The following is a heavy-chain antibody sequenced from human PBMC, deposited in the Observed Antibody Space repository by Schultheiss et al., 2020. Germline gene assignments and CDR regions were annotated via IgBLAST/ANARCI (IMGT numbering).Heavy chain of an antibody. CDR3: ARGDVDTAMAGDY. CDR1: GFTFSSYS. V-gene: IGHV3-21*05. D-gene: IGHD5-18*01. J-gene: IGHJ4*02. Sequence: GGSLRLSCSASGFTFSSYSMNWVRQAPGKGLEWVSYISSSSSYIYYADSVKGRFTISRDNAKNSLYLQMNSLRAEDTAVYYCARGDVDTAMAGDYWGQGTLVTVAS. CDR2: ISSSSSYI.